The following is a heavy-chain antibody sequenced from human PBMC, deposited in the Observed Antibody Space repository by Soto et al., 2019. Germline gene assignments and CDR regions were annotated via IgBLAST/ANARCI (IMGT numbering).Heavy chain of an antibody. J-gene: IGHJ5*02. CDR2: IIPIFGTA. Sequence: GASVKVSCKASGGTFSSYAISWVRQAPGQGLEWMGGIIPIFGTANYAQKFQGRVTITADESTSTAYMELSSLRSEDTAVYYCARAPTAMALLNWFDPWGQGTLVTVSS. CDR1: GGTFSSYA. V-gene: IGHV1-69*13. D-gene: IGHD5-18*01. CDR3: ARAPTAMALLNWFDP.